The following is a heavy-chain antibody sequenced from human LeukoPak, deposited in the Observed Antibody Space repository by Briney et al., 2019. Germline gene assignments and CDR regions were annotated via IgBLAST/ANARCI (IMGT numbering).Heavy chain of an antibody. D-gene: IGHD3-3*01. CDR3: ARADFWSGRIFDY. Sequence: PSETLSLTCTVSGGSTSSYYWSWIRQPPGKGLEWVGYIYYSGSTNYNPSLKSRVTISVDTSKNQFSLKLSSVTAADTAVYYCARADFWSGRIFDYWGQGTLVTVSS. J-gene: IGHJ4*02. CDR2: IYYSGST. CDR1: GGSTSSYY. V-gene: IGHV4-59*01.